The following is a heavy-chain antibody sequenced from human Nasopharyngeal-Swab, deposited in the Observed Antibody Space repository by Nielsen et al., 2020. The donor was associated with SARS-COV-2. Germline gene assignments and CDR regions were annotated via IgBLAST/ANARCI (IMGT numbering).Heavy chain of an antibody. D-gene: IGHD3-16*01. V-gene: IGHV4-59*01. CDR2: IYCSGST. CDR3: ARVEGGFYRPYYYGMDV. Sequence: WIRQHPGKGMEWIGYIYCSGSTNYNPSLKSRVTISVDTSKNQFSLKLSSVTAADTAVYYCARVEGGFYRPYYYGMDVWGQGTTVTVSS. J-gene: IGHJ6*02.